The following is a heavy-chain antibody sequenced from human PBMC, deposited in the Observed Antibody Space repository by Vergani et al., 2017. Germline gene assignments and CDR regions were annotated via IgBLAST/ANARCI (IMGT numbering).Heavy chain of an antibody. CDR2: IHPADSDT. Sequence: EVQLVQSGAEVKKPGESLKISCQISGYSFTNYWIGWVRQMPGKGLEWMVIIHPADSDTRYSPSFHGQVTISVDKSISTAYLQWSSLRASDSAMYYCARLYGRDSSGSKYFDYWGQGTLVTVSS. CDR3: ARLYGRDSSGSKYFDY. CDR1: GYSFTNYW. J-gene: IGHJ4*02. V-gene: IGHV5-51*01. D-gene: IGHD3-22*01.